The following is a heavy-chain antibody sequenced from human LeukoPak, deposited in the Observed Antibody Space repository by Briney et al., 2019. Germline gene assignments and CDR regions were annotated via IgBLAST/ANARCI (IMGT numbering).Heavy chain of an antibody. CDR3: ATDSGKRCYGLYWYFDL. CDR1: GISFSHVW. V-gene: IGHV3-15*01. Sequence: GGSLRLSCAVSGISFSHVWMSWVRRAPGKALEWVGRIQSNSDGGSTNFAPPVRGRFTISRDDYRNTVYLQMNSLKTEDTAVYYCATDSGKRCYGLYWYFDLWGRGSLVSVSS. D-gene: IGHD2-2*01. J-gene: IGHJ2*01. CDR2: IQSNSDGGST.